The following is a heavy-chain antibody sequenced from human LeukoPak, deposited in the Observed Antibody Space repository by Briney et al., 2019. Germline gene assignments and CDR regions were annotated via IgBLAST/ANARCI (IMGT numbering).Heavy chain of an antibody. CDR2: IYYSGST. Sequence: SETLSLTCTVSGGSISSRSYYWGWIRQPPGKGLEWIGSIYYSGSTYYNPSLKSRVTISVDTSKNQFSLKLSSVTAADTAVYYCARVHGALVGDYWGQGTLVTVSS. CDR3: ARVHGALVGDY. J-gene: IGHJ4*02. CDR1: GGSISSRSYY. D-gene: IGHD2-8*02. V-gene: IGHV4-39*07.